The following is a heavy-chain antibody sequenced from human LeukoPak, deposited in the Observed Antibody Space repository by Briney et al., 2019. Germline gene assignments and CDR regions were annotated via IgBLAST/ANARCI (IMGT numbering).Heavy chain of an antibody. D-gene: IGHD6-6*01. CDR3: ANTHCDSSPIVWNF. V-gene: IGHV3-74*01. J-gene: IGHJ4*02. CDR2: INGDGSSR. Sequence: PGGSLRLSCAVSGFTFSSYWMHWVRQAPGEGLVWVSRINGDGSSRSYADSVKGRFTISRDNAKNTLYLQMDSLRAEDTAVYYCANTHCDSSPIVWNFWGQGTLVTVSS. CDR1: GFTFSSYW.